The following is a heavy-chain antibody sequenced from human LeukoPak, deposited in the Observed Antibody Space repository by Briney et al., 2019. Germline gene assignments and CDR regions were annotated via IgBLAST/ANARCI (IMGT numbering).Heavy chain of an antibody. CDR2: IYYSGST. Sequence: SETLSLTCTVSGVSISSSSYYWGWIRQPPGKGLEWIGSIYYSGSTYYNPSLKSRVTISVDTSKNQFSLKLSSVTAADTAVYYCARPPGLSGSSSWFDPWGQGTLVTVSS. CDR3: ARPPGLSGSSSWFDP. CDR1: GVSISSSSYY. J-gene: IGHJ5*02. V-gene: IGHV4-39*01. D-gene: IGHD1-26*01.